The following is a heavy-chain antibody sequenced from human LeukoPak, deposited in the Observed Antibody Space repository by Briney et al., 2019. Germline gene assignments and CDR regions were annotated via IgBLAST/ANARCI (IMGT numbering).Heavy chain of an antibody. J-gene: IGHJ1*01. CDR3: AKDEAQYFQH. CDR1: GFTFSNYG. V-gene: IGHV3-30*02. Sequence: SGVSLRLSCAASGFTFSNYGMHWVRQAPGKGLEWVAFIRNDDGSNKYYADSVKGRFAISRDNSKNTVHLQMNSLRVEDTAVYYCAKDEAQYFQHWGQGTLVTVSA. CDR2: IRNDDGSNK.